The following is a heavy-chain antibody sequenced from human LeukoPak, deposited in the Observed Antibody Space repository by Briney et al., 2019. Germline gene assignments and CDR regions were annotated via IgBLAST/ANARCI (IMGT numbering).Heavy chain of an antibody. Sequence: GGSLRLSCAASGFTVSSNYMSWVRQAPGKGLEWVSIIYSGGSTYYADSVKGRFTISRDNSKNTLYLQMNSLRAEDTAVYYCARGGLGSSWHIDYWGQGTLVTVSS. V-gene: IGHV3-66*01. CDR3: ARGGLGSSWHIDY. J-gene: IGHJ4*02. CDR2: IYSGGST. CDR1: GFTVSSNY. D-gene: IGHD6-13*01.